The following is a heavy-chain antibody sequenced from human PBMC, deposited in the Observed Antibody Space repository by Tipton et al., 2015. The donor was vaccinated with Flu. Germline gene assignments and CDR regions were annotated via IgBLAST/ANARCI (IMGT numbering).Heavy chain of an antibody. V-gene: IGHV4-59*01. CDR1: GGSISYYY. Sequence: TLSLTCTVSGGSISYYYWSWIRQTPGKGLEWIGDIHYSGSTNYNPSLKSRVTISLDTSKNQFSLKLYSVTAADTAVYYCARANYYDSYSYFYGIDVWGQGTTVTVSS. CDR2: IHYSGST. CDR3: ARANYYDSYSYFYGIDV. D-gene: IGHD3-22*01. J-gene: IGHJ6*02.